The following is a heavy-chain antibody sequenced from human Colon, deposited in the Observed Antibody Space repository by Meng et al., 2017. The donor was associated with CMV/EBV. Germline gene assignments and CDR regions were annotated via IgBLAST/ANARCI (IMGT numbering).Heavy chain of an antibody. V-gene: IGHV3-9*01. Sequence: SLKISCVASGFTFDEYVMHWVRQAPGKGLEWVSGISWNSGSIGYADSVKGRFTISRDNAKNSVYLQMNSLRVEDTALYFCAKDRDCTSNSCPNYDMDVWGQGTTVTVSS. CDR1: GFTFDEYV. J-gene: IGHJ6*02. CDR2: ISWNSGSI. D-gene: IGHD2-2*01. CDR3: AKDRDCTSNSCPNYDMDV.